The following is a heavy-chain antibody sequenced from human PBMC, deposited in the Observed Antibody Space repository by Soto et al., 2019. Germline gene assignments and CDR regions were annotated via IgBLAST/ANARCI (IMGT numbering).Heavy chain of an antibody. J-gene: IGHJ4*02. CDR1: GFNFASYA. Sequence: GGSLRLSCAVSGFNFASYAMSWVRQAPVKGLEWVSALSGGGGDTYYADSVKGRFTISRDNSRYILYLQINNLRAEDTAIYYCAKNRPSTTVSTHYFDYWGQGTPVTVSS. V-gene: IGHV3-23*01. CDR2: LSGGGGDT. D-gene: IGHD4-17*01. CDR3: AKNRPSTTVSTHYFDY.